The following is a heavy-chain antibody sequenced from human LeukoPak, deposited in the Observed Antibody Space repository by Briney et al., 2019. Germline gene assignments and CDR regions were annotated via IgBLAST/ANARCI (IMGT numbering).Heavy chain of an antibody. D-gene: IGHD6-6*01. V-gene: IGHV3-21*01. CDR2: ISSSSSYI. Sequence: GGSLRLSCAASGFTFSSYSMNWVRQAPGKGLEWVSSISSSSSYIYYADSVKGRFTISRDNAKNSLYLQMNSLRAEDTAVYYCARYSSSDWFDPWGQGTQVTVSS. CDR1: GFTFSSYS. J-gene: IGHJ5*02. CDR3: ARYSSSDWFDP.